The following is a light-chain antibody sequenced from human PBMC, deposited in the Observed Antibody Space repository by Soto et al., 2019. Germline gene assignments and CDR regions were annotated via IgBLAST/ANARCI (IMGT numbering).Light chain of an antibody. CDR3: QQLVSYPQ. V-gene: IGKV1-9*01. CDR1: QVIGIY. CDR2: AAS. Sequence: DIQLTQSPSFLSASVGDRVTISCRASQVIGIYLAWYQQKPGKAHKLLISAASTLQSGVPSRFSGSGSGTEFPLTISSLQPEDFATYYCQQLVSYPQFGGGTKVDI. J-gene: IGKJ4*02.